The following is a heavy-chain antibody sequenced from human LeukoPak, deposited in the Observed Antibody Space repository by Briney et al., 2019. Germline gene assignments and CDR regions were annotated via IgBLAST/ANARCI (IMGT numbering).Heavy chain of an antibody. J-gene: IGHJ6*04. V-gene: IGHV1-3*01. CDR3: ARESQFYYYYYGMDV. CDR2: INAGNGNT. D-gene: IGHD5-24*01. Sequence: GASVKDSCKASGYTFTSYAMHWVRQAPGQRLEWMGWINAGNGNTKYSQKFQGRVTITRDTSASTAYMELSSLRSEDTAVYYCARESQFYYYYYGMDVWGKGTTVTVSS. CDR1: GYTFTSYA.